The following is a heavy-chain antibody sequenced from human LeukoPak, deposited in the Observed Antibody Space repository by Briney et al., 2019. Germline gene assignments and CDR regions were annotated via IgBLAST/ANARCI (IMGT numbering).Heavy chain of an antibody. CDR2: IKSKTDGGTT. CDR3: TTRRDVGANGGLRGY. D-gene: IGHD1-26*01. V-gene: IGHV3-15*01. J-gene: IGHJ4*02. Sequence: GGSLRLSCAASGFPFNTYVMSWVRQAPGKGLEWVGRIKSKTDGGTTDYAAPVKGRFTISRDDSKNTLYLQMNSLKTEDTAVYYCTTRRDVGANGGLRGYWGQGTLVTVSS. CDR1: GFPFNTYV.